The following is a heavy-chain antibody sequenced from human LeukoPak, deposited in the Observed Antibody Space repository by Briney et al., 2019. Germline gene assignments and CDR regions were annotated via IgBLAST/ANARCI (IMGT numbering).Heavy chain of an antibody. V-gene: IGHV4-38-2*02. Sequence: PSETLSLTCTVSGYSITSGYYWGWIRQPPGKGLEWIGSIYHSGSTFYNPSLKSRVTISVDRSKNQFSLKLSSVTAADTAVYYCARVGSLEGYYDSSGYSYYFDYWGQGTLVTVSS. CDR3: ARVGSLEGYYDSSGYSYYFDY. CDR2: IYHSGST. J-gene: IGHJ4*02. D-gene: IGHD3-22*01. CDR1: GYSITSGYY.